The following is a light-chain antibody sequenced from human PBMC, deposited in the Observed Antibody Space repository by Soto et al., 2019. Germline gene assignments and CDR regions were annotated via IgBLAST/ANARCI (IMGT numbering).Light chain of an antibody. CDR1: QSLLHSNGYNY. Sequence: DFVMTQSPLSLPVTPGEPASISCRSSQSLLHSNGYNYLDWYLQKPGQSPQLLIYLGSARASGVPDRFSGSGSGTDFTLKISRVEAEDVAVYYCMQALQTPWTFGQGTKVEIK. CDR3: MQALQTPWT. V-gene: IGKV2-28*01. CDR2: LGS. J-gene: IGKJ1*01.